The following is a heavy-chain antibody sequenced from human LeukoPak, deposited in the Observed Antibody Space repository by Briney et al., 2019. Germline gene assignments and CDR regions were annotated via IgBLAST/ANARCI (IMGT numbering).Heavy chain of an antibody. CDR1: GGSISSSSYY. CDR3: ARDNFGSSGYYYRVIDY. CDR2: IYYSGST. J-gene: IGHJ4*02. D-gene: IGHD3-22*01. Sequence: ASETLSLTCTVSGGSISSSSYYWGWIRQPPGKGLEWIGSIYYSGSTYYNPSLKSRVTISVDTSKNQFSLKLSSVTAADTAVYYCARDNFGSSGYYYRVIDYWGQGTLVTVSS. V-gene: IGHV4-39*07.